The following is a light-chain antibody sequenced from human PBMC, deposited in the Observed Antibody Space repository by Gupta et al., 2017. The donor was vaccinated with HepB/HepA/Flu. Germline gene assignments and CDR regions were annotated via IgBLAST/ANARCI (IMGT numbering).Light chain of an antibody. J-gene: IGKJ5*01. CDR2: WAS. V-gene: IGKV4-1*01. CDR3: QQYDSTPFT. Sequence: DIVMTQSPDSLAVSLGERATINCKSSQSVLYSSNNNNYLAWYQQKPGQPPKLLIYWASSRESGVPDRFSGSGSGTDFTLTISSLQAEDVAVYYCQQYDSTPFTFGQGTRLEIK. CDR1: QSVLYSSNNNNY.